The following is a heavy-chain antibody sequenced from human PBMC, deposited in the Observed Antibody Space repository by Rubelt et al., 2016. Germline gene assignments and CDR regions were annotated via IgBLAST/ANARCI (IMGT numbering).Heavy chain of an antibody. V-gene: IGHV3-64D*06. CDR3: VKAALQDI. J-gene: IGHJ3*02. CDR2: ISSKGGST. CDR1: FTFSSYA. D-gene: IGHD2-15*01. Sequence: FTFSSYAMHWVRQAPVKGLEYVSAISSKGGSTYYADSVKGRFTISRDNSKNTLYLQMISLRAEDTAVYYCVKAALQDIWGLGTMVTVSS.